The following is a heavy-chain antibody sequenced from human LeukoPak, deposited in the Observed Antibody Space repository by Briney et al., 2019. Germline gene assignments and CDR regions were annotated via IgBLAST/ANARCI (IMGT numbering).Heavy chain of an antibody. D-gene: IGHD3-22*01. Sequence: GGSLTLSCAASGFTFSSYSMNWVRQAPGKGLEWVSYISSSSSTIYYADSVKGRFTISRDNAKNSLYLQMNSLRDEDKAVYYCARANGGSYYDSSGYYSYFDYWGQGTLVTVSS. CDR1: GFTFSSYS. CDR3: ARANGGSYYDSSGYYSYFDY. V-gene: IGHV3-48*02. CDR2: ISSSSSTI. J-gene: IGHJ4*02.